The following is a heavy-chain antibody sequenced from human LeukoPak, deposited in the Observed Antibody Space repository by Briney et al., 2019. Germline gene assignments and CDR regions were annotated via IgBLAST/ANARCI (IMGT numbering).Heavy chain of an antibody. D-gene: IGHD3-10*01. CDR2: IIPIFGTA. CDR3: ARDPMVRGVMVVFDI. Sequence: SVKVSCKASGGTFSSYAISWVRQAPGQGLEWMGGIIPIFGTANYAQKLQGRVTMTTDTSTSTAYMELRSLRSDDTAVYYCARDPMVRGVMVVFDIWGQGTMATVSS. V-gene: IGHV1-69*05. CDR1: GGTFSSYA. J-gene: IGHJ3*02.